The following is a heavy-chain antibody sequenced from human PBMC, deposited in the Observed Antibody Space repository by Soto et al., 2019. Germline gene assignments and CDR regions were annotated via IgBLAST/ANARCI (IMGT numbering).Heavy chain of an antibody. Sequence: QVQLQESGPGLVKPSETLSLTCTVSGGSISSYYWSWIRQPPGKGLEWIGYIYYSGSTSYSPSLRSRVTISVDTSKNQFSLKLSSVTAADTAVYYCARQAPHSSGWFWFDPWGQGTLVTVSS. V-gene: IGHV4-59*08. J-gene: IGHJ5*02. D-gene: IGHD6-19*01. CDR2: IYYSGST. CDR3: ARQAPHSSGWFWFDP. CDR1: GGSISSYY.